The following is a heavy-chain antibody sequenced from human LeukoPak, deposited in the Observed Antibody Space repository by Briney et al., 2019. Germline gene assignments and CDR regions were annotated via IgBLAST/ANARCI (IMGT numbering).Heavy chain of an antibody. V-gene: IGHV3-7*02. Sequence: GSLRLSCAASGFTFSNYWMSWVRQAPGKGLEWVANIKEDGSEKYYVDSVKGRFTISRDNAKNSLYLQMNSLRAEDTAVYYCARTIRGYWGQGTLVTVSS. CDR3: ARTIRGY. J-gene: IGHJ4*02. CDR2: IKEDGSEK. D-gene: IGHD3-10*01. CDR1: GFTFSNYW.